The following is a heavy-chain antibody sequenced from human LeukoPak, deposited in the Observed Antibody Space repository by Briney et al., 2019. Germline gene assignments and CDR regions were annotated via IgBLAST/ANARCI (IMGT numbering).Heavy chain of an antibody. CDR2: IIPIFGTA. V-gene: IGHV1-69*13. J-gene: IGHJ4*02. Sequence: SVKVSCKASGGTFSSYAISWVRQAPGQGLEWMGGIIPIFGTANYAQKFQGRVTITADESTSTAYMKLSSLRSEDTAVYYCAREIYDYVWGSYRLFDYWGQGTLVTVSS. CDR3: AREIYDYVWGSYRLFDY. D-gene: IGHD3-16*02. CDR1: GGTFSSYA.